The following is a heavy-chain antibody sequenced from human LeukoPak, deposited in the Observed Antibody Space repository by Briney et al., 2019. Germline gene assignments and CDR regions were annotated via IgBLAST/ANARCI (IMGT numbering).Heavy chain of an antibody. Sequence: ASVKVSCKASGYTFTSYDINWVRQAPGQGLEWMGWINTNTGNPTYAQGFTGRFVFSLDTSVSTAHLQISSLKAEDTAVYYCARDHVKLGSSFHPFDAFDVWGQGTLVTVSS. D-gene: IGHD2-2*01. CDR3: ARDHVKLGSSFHPFDAFDV. CDR2: INTNTGNP. V-gene: IGHV7-4-1*02. J-gene: IGHJ3*01. CDR1: GYTFTSYD.